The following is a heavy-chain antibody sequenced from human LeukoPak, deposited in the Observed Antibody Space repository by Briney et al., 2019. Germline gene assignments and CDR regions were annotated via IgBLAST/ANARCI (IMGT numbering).Heavy chain of an antibody. CDR1: GIIITSYW. V-gene: IGHV3-7*01. Sequence: PGGSLRLSCAASGIIITSYWMSWVHQTPGKGLEWVASIKQDGSEKNYVDSVKGRFTIFRDNARNSLYLQMNSLRAEDTAVYYCASHSYGYNHWGQGTLVIVSS. J-gene: IGHJ5*02. CDR2: IKQDGSEK. CDR3: ASHSYGYNH. D-gene: IGHD3-16*01.